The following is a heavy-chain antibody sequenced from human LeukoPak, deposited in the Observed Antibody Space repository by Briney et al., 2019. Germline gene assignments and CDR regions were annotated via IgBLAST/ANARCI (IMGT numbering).Heavy chain of an antibody. J-gene: IGHJ4*02. Sequence: GGSPRLSCAASGFTFSSYAMSWVRQAPGKGLEWVSAISGSGGSTYYADSVKGRFTISRDNSKNTLYLQMNSLRAEDTAVYYCAKEEAMIVVAGSYFDYWGQGTLVTVSS. V-gene: IGHV3-23*01. CDR3: AKEEAMIVVAGSYFDY. CDR1: GFTFSSYA. D-gene: IGHD3-22*01. CDR2: ISGSGGST.